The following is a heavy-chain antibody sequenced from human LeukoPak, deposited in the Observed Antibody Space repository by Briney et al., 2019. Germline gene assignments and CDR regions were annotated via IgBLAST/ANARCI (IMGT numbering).Heavy chain of an antibody. J-gene: IGHJ6*02. CDR1: GFTFTSYD. CDR2: IETVGNT. CDR3: IRIRTREHQYGMDV. D-gene: IGHD1-26*01. V-gene: IGHV3-13*01. Sequence: GGSLRLSCAASGFTFTSYDMHWVRQATGKGLEWVSAIETVGNTYYSGSVEGRFTIPRDDVKNSLYLHMNSLRDGDTAVYYCIRIRTREHQYGMDVWGQGTTVTVSS.